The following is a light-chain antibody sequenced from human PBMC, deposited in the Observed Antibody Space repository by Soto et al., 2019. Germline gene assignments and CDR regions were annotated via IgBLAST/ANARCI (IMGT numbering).Light chain of an antibody. J-gene: IGKJ3*01. V-gene: IGKV1-27*01. CDR3: QKGNSAPFT. CDR2: AAS. Sequence: TQMTQSPSSLSASVGDRVTITCRASQGIYNYLAWYQQKPGKVPKILIYAASSLVSGVPSRFSGSGSGTDFTLTISRLQPEDVATYYCQKGNSAPFTFGPGTKVDIK. CDR1: QGIYNY.